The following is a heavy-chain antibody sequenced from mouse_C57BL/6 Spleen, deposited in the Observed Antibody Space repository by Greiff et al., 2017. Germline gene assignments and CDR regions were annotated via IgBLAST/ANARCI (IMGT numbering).Heavy chain of an antibody. CDR1: GYTFTSSW. D-gene: IGHD2-3*01. CDR2: INPSNGGT. CDR3: ARLVYDGYSFYFDY. V-gene: IGHV1-53*01. J-gene: IGHJ2*01. Sequence: VQLQQPGTELVKPGASVKLSCKASGYTFTSSWMHWVKQRPGQGLEWIGNINPSNGGTNYNEKFKNKATLTVDKSSSTAYMQLSTLTSEDSAVYYCARLVYDGYSFYFDYWVQGTTLTVSS.